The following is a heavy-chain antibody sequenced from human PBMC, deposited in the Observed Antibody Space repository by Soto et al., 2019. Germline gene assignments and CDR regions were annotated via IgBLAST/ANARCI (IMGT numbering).Heavy chain of an antibody. J-gene: IGHJ3*02. Sequence: PSETLSLTCTVSGGSISSGDYYWSWIRQPPGKGLEWIGYIYYSGSTYYNPSLKSRVTISVDTSKNQFSLKLSSVTAADTAAYYCASEPHDYGDYRNAFDIWGQGTMVTVSS. D-gene: IGHD4-17*01. CDR2: IYYSGST. V-gene: IGHV4-30-4*01. CDR3: ASEPHDYGDYRNAFDI. CDR1: GGSISSGDYY.